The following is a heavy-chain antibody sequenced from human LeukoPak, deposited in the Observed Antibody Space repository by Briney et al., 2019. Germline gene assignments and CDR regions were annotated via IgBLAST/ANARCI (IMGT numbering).Heavy chain of an antibody. CDR3: ARDRKRGAYSSGWSGTDKYYFDY. Sequence: GGSLRLSCVSSGFSFSNYAMSWVRQAPGKGLEWVSSISGSGGSTHYVDSVKGRFTISRDKTKNTLYLQMNSLRAEDTAVYYCARDRKRGAYSSGWSGTDKYYFDYWGQGTLVTVSS. CDR1: GFSFSNYA. J-gene: IGHJ4*02. V-gene: IGHV3-23*01. D-gene: IGHD6-19*01. CDR2: ISGSGGST.